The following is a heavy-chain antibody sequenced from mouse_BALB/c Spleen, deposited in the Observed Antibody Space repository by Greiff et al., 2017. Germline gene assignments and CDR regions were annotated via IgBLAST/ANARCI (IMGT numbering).Heavy chain of an antibody. CDR1: GYTFSSYW. CDR2: ILPGSGST. V-gene: IGHV1-9*01. Sequence: VQLQQSGAELMKPGASVKISCKATGYTFSSYWIEWVKQRPGHGLEWIGEILPGSGSTNYNEKFKGKATFTADTSSNTAYMQLSSLTSEDSAVYYCARRDYYSWFAYWGQGTLVTLSA. J-gene: IGHJ3*01. CDR3: ARRDYYSWFAY. D-gene: IGHD1-1*01.